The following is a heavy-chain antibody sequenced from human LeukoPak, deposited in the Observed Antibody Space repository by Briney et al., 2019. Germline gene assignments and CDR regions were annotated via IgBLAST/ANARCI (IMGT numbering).Heavy chain of an antibody. CDR3: ARAVAGPEYYFDY. J-gene: IGHJ4*02. Sequence: SETLSLTCTVSGGSISSYYWSWIRQPPGKGLEWIGYIYYSGSTNYNPSLKSRVTISVDTSKNQFSLKLSSVTAADTAVYYCARAVAGPEYYFDYWGQGTLVTVSS. CDR2: IYYSGST. V-gene: IGHV4-59*01. D-gene: IGHD6-19*01. CDR1: GGSISSYY.